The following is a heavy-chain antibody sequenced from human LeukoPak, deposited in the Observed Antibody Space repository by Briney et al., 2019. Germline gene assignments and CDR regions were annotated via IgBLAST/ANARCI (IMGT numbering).Heavy chain of an antibody. CDR1: GGSISSSSYY. CDR3: ARLSSLANIAARGRTWFDT. D-gene: IGHD6-6*01. J-gene: IGHJ5*02. V-gene: IGHV4-39*07. CDR2: IYYSGSA. Sequence: SETLSLTCTVSGGSISSSSYYWGWIRQPTGKGLEWIGSIYYSGSAYYNPSLKSRVTISVDTSKNQFSLKLSSVTAADTAVYYCARLSSLANIAARGRTWFDTWGEGSLVTVSS.